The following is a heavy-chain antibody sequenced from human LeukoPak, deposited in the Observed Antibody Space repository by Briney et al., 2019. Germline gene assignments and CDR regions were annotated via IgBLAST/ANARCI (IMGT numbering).Heavy chain of an antibody. Sequence: PGGSRRPSCAASGFTFSDYYMSWIRQAPGKGLEWVSYISSSGSTIYYADSVKGRFTISRDNAKNSLYLQMNSLRAEDTAVYYCARERGINGVWSFDYWGQGTLVTVSS. V-gene: IGHV3-11*01. J-gene: IGHJ4*02. CDR3: ARERGINGVWSFDY. D-gene: IGHD2-8*01. CDR1: GFTFSDYY. CDR2: ISSSGSTI.